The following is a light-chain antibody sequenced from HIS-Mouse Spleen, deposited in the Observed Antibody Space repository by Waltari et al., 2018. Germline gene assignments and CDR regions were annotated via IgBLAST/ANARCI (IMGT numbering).Light chain of an antibody. V-gene: IGLV2-23*01. J-gene: IGLJ1*01. CDR1: SSDVGSYNL. CDR2: EGS. Sequence: QSALTQPASVSGSPGQSITISCTGTSSDVGSYNLFSWYQQHPGKAPKLMIYEGSKRPSGVSNRFAGSKSGNTASLTIAGLQAEDEADYYCCSYAGSYTYVFGTGTKVTVL. CDR3: CSYAGSYTYV.